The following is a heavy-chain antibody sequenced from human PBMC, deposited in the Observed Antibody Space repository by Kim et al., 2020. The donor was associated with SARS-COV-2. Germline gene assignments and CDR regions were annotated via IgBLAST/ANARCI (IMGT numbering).Heavy chain of an antibody. CDR1: GFTFTSSA. CDR2: IVVGSGNT. CDR3: AAGLDGSGSYDY. Sequence: SVKVSCKASGFTFTSSAMQWVRQARGQRLEWIGWIVVGSGNTNYAQKFQERVTITRDMSTSTAYMEMSSLRSEDTAVYYCAAGLDGSGSYDYWGQGTLVTVSS. D-gene: IGHD3-10*01. V-gene: IGHV1-58*02. J-gene: IGHJ4*02.